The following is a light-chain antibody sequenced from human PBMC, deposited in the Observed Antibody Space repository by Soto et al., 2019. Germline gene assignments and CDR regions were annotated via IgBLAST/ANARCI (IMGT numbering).Light chain of an antibody. V-gene: IGLV1-44*01. CDR3: AAWDDNLGGLVL. J-gene: IGLJ3*02. Sequence: QSVLTQPPSASGTPGQSVTISCSGTTSNIGKNTVNWYQKLPGTAPKLLIYKNDQRPSGVPDRFSGSKSGTSASLAVSGLHSEDEDEYYCAAWDDNLGGLVLFGGGTKLTVL. CDR2: KND. CDR1: TSNIGKNT.